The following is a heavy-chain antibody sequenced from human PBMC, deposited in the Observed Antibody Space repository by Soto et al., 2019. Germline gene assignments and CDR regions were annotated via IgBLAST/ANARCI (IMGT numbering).Heavy chain of an antibody. CDR3: ARGGVGGAYYYYGMDV. CDR2: INHSGST. J-gene: IGHJ6*02. D-gene: IGHD1-26*01. CDR1: GGAFSGYY. V-gene: IGHV4-34*01. Sequence: LPLTCAVYGGAFSGYYWGWIRQPPLKGLEWIGEINHSGSTNYNPSLKSRVTISVDTSKNQFSLKLSSVTAADTAVYYCARGGVGGAYYYYGMDVWGQGTTVTVSS.